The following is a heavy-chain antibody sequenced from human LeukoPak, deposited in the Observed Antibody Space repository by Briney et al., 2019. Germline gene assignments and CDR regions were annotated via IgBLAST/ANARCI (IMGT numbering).Heavy chain of an antibody. CDR2: INTDGTTT. CDR3: ARSDGRVDY. D-gene: IGHD5-24*01. CDR1: GFTFRTYW. V-gene: IGHV3-74*01. Sequence: GGSLRLSGAASGFTFRTYWWHWVRQAPGKGLVWVSRINTDGTTTGYADSVKGRFTISRDNAKNTLYLQMNSLTDEETGVYFCARSDGRVDYWGRGTLVTVSS. J-gene: IGHJ4*02.